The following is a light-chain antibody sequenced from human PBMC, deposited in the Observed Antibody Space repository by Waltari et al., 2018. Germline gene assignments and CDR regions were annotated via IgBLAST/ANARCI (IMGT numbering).Light chain of an antibody. CDR3: CSYALRSVV. J-gene: IGLJ2*01. V-gene: IGLV2-23*01. CDR2: EGS. CDR1: SSDFGTYHL. Sequence: QSALTQPASVSGSPGQSITLSCTGSSSDFGTYHLSSWYQQYPGKAPKVMIYEGSKRPSGVSSRFSASKSGNTASLTISVLQAEDEADYYCCSYALRSVVFGGGTKVTVL.